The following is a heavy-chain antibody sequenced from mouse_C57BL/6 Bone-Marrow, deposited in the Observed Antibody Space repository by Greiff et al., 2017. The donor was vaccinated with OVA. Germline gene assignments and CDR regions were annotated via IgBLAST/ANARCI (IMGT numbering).Heavy chain of an antibody. CDR2: ISDGGSYT. Sequence: EVQLQESGGGLVKPGGSLKLSCAASGFTFSSYAMSWVRQTPEKRLEWVATISDGGSYTYSPDNVKGRFTISRDNAKNNLYLQMSHLKSEDTAMYYCARGGWDYWGQGTTLTVSS. D-gene: IGHD3-3*01. V-gene: IGHV5-4*01. CDR1: GFTFSSYA. CDR3: ARGGWDY. J-gene: IGHJ2*01.